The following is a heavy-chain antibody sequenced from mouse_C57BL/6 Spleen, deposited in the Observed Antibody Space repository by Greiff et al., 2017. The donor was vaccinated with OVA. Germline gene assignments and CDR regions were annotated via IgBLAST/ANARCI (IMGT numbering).Heavy chain of an antibody. V-gene: IGHV5-4*01. CDR1: GFTFSSYA. J-gene: IGHJ1*03. CDR2: ISDGGSYT. Sequence: EVQRVESGGGLVKPGGSLKLSCAASGFTFSSYAMSWVRQTPEKRLEWVATISDGGSYTYYPDNVKGRFTISRDNAKNNLYLQMSHLKSEDTAMYYCARENGYDLYFDVWGKGTTVTVSS. D-gene: IGHD2-2*01. CDR3: ARENGYDLYFDV.